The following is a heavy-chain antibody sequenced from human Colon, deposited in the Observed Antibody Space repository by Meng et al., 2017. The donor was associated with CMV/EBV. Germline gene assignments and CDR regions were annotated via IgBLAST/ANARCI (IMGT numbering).Heavy chain of an antibody. CDR3: ARDSNLSGLAY. Sequence: ESGPGLVKPFGTLSLPCNVSVSSVTSSFWSWIRQPAGKGLEWIGRVYISGNTNYNPSLKSRVTMSIDTSKNQLSLNIRSVTAADTAVYYCARDSNLSGLAYWGQGTLVTVSS. V-gene: IGHV4-4*07. J-gene: IGHJ4*02. CDR1: VSSVTSSF. CDR2: VYISGNT. D-gene: IGHD3-10*01.